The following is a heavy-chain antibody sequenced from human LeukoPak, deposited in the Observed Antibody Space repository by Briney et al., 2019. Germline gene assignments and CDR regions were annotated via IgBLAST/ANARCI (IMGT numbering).Heavy chain of an antibody. CDR1: GFTFSSNS. CDR3: ARRGYCSVDDCFPFDY. J-gene: IGHJ4*02. CDR2: ISGNSVTI. D-gene: IGHD2-15*01. V-gene: IGHV3-48*02. Sequence: GGSLRLSCAASGFTFSSNSMSWVRQAPEKGLEWVSYISGNSVTIYYADSVKGRFTISRDNAKNSLFLQMNSLTDEDTALYYCARRGYCSVDDCFPFDYWGQGSLVTVSS.